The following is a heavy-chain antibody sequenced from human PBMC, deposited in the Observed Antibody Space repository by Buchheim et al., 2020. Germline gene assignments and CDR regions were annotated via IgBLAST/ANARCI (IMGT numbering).Heavy chain of an antibody. D-gene: IGHD3-10*01. J-gene: IGHJ6*02. V-gene: IGHV3-30*18. CDR1: GFTFSSYG. Sequence: QVQLVESGGGVVQPGRSLRLSCAASGFTFSSYGMHWVRQAPGKGLEWVAVISYDGSNKYYADSVKGRFTISRDNSKNTLYLQMNSLRAEDTAVYYCAKDLWFGEFASGMDVWGQGTT. CDR2: ISYDGSNK. CDR3: AKDLWFGEFASGMDV.